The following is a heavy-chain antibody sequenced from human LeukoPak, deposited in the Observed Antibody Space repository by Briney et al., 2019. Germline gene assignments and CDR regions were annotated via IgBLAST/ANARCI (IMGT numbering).Heavy chain of an antibody. D-gene: IGHD1-26*01. Sequence: GGSLRLSCAASGFTFSNYNMNWVRQTPGKGLEWVSSITSSSMYIYYADSVKGRFTISRDNAKNSLSLQMNSLRAEDTAVYYCARDPYNGNYGDSYYYFMDAWGKGTTVTVSS. J-gene: IGHJ6*03. V-gene: IGHV3-21*01. CDR3: ARDPYNGNYGDSYYYFMDA. CDR2: ITSSSMYI. CDR1: GFTFSNYN.